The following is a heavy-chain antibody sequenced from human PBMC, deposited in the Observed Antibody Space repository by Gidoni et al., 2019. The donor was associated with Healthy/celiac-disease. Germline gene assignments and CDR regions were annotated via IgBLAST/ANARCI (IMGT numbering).Heavy chain of an antibody. CDR3: ARAPVGATSFPVFDY. Sequence: QVQLQESGPGLVKPSETLSLTCTVSGGSVSSGSYYWSWFRQPPGKGLEWMGYIYYSGSTNYNPSLKSRLTISVDTSKNQFSLKLSSVTAADTAVYYCARAPVGATSFPVFDYWGQGTLVTVSS. V-gene: IGHV4-61*01. CDR1: GGSVSSGSYY. CDR2: IYYSGST. D-gene: IGHD1-26*01. J-gene: IGHJ4*02.